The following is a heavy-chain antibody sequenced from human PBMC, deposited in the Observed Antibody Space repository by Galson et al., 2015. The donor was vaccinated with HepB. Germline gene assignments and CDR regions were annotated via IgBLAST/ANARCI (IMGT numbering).Heavy chain of an antibody. J-gene: IGHJ5*02. Sequence: SLRLSCADSGFTFSTYAMTWVRQAPGKGLEWVSGISGSGVSIYYADSVKGRFTISRDNSKNTLYLQMNSLRAEDTAVYYCAAKGYYDFWSGYYLPGFDPWGQGTLVTVSS. CDR2: ISGSGVSI. V-gene: IGHV3-23*01. CDR3: AAKGYYDFWSGYYLPGFDP. D-gene: IGHD3-3*01. CDR1: GFTFSTYA.